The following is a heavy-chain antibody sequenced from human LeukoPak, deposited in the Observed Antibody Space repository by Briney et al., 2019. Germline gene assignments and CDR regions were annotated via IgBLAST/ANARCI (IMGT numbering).Heavy chain of an antibody. Sequence: PGGSLRLSCAASGFTFSNAWMSWIRQTPGKGLEWIAYIHDSGSTYNNPSLKSRLSISIDTSKNQFSLKLNSLTAADTAVYYCARLVAAAGNNWFDPWGQGTLVTVSS. J-gene: IGHJ5*02. CDR2: IHDSGST. CDR1: GFTFSNAW. V-gene: IGHV4-59*12. CDR3: ARLVAAAGNNWFDP. D-gene: IGHD6-13*01.